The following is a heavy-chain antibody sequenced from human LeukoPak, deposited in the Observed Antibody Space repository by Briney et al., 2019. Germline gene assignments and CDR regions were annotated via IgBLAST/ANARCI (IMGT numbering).Heavy chain of an antibody. CDR1: GFTFSSYW. CDR3: GRGGNWNDF. J-gene: IGHJ4*02. Sequence: GGSLRLSCVASGFTFSSYWMSWVRLAPGKGLEWVANIKPDGSDKDYVDSVKGRFSISRDNSKNLLYLQMNVLRAEDTAVYYCGRGGNWNDFWGQGTLVTVSS. V-gene: IGHV3-7*03. D-gene: IGHD1-1*01. CDR2: IKPDGSDK.